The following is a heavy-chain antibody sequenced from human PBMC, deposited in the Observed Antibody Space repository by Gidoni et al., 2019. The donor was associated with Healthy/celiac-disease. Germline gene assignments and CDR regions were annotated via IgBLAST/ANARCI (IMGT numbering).Heavy chain of an antibody. CDR3: ARVPLEGYSYGSFDY. D-gene: IGHD5-18*01. Sequence: QVQLHQWGAGLLKPSETLSLTCAVYGGSFSGYYWSWIRQPPGKGLEWIGEINHSGSTNYNPSLKSRVTISVDTSKNQFSLKLSSVTAADTAVYYCARVPLEGYSYGSFDYWGQGTLVTVSS. CDR2: INHSGST. V-gene: IGHV4-34*01. J-gene: IGHJ4*02. CDR1: GGSFSGYY.